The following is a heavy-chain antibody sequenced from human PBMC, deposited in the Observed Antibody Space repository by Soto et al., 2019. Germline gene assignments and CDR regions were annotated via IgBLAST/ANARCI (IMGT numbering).Heavy chain of an antibody. CDR3: ARSKYSISSFDY. CDR2: IYWDDDK. J-gene: IGHJ4*02. D-gene: IGHD6-6*01. CDR1: GFSLSTDDVG. V-gene: IGHV2-5*02. Sequence: SGPTLVNPTQTLTLTCTCSGFSLSTDDVGVGWIRQPPGKALDWLAVIYWDDDKRYSPSLKSRLTITKDTSKNQVLLTMTNMDPVDTATYFCARSKYSISSFDYWGQGALVTVSS.